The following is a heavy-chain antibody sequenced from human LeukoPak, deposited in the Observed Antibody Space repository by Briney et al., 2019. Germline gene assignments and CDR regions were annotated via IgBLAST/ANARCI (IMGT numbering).Heavy chain of an antibody. CDR3: GRERFTYDTSGGTD. CDR1: GFPFNAYW. D-gene: IGHD3-22*01. J-gene: IGHJ4*02. V-gene: IGHV3-53*01. CDR2: IYSGGNT. Sequence: GGSLRLSCAASGFPFNAYWMTWVRQAPGKGLEWVSVIYSGGNTYYADSVKGRFTISRDNAKNSLYVQMNGLRAEDTAVYYCGRERFTYDTSGGTDWGQGTLVTVSS.